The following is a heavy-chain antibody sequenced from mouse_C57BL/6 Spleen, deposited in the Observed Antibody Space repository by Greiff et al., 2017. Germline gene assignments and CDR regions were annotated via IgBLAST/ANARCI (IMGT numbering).Heavy chain of an antibody. CDR2: INPNNGGT. Sequence: EVQLQQSGPELVKPGASVKISCKASGYTFTDYYMNWVKQSHGKSLEWIGDINPNNGGTSYNQKFKGKATLTVDKSSSTAYMELRILTPEDSAVYYCASPVVSDYWGQGTTLTVSS. D-gene: IGHD1-1*01. CDR3: ASPVVSDY. V-gene: IGHV1-26*01. CDR1: GYTFTDYY. J-gene: IGHJ2*01.